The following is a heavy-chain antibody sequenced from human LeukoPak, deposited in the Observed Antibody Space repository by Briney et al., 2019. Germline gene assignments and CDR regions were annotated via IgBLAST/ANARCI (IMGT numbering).Heavy chain of an antibody. D-gene: IGHD3-10*01. CDR2: IYYSGST. CDR3: ARLVLSYYYYMDV. V-gene: IGHV4-39*01. CDR1: GGSISSISYY. Sequence: SETLSLTCTVSGGSISSISYYWGWIRQSPGKGLEWIGSIYYSGSTYYNPSLRSRVTISVDTSKNQFSLRLSSVTAADTAVYYCARLVLSYYYYMDVWGKGTTVTVSS. J-gene: IGHJ6*03.